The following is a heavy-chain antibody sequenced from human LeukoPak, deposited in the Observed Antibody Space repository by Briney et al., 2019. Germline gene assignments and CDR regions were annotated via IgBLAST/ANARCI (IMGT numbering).Heavy chain of an antibody. J-gene: IGHJ6*03. V-gene: IGHV3-49*04. Sequence: GGSLRLSCAASGFNFGDYAMSWVRHAPGMGAEWVGFIRTEAYDGATDYGASVKGRFTISRDDSKNIAYLQMNSLNTEDTAVYYCTRTFGYYYFYMDVWGKGTTVIVSS. CDR1: GFNFGDYA. CDR2: IRTEAYDGAT. D-gene: IGHD3-16*01. CDR3: TRTFGYYYFYMDV.